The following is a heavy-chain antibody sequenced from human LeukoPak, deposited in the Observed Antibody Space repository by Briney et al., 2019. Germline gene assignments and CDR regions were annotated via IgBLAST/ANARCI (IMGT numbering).Heavy chain of an antibody. J-gene: IGHJ4*02. V-gene: IGHV4-59*01. CDR1: GGSISSYY. Sequence: PSETLSLTCTVSGGSISSYYWSWIRQPPGKGLEWIGYIYYSGSTNYNPSLKSRVTISVDTSKNQFSLKLSSVTAADTAVYYCARVTGYMIEDYFDYWGQGTLVTVSS. CDR3: ARVTGYMIEDYFDY. CDR2: IYYSGST. D-gene: IGHD3-22*01.